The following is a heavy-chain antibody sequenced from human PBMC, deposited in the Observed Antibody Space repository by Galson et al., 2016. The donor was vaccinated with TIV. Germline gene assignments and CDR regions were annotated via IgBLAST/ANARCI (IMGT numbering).Heavy chain of an antibody. V-gene: IGHV3-23*01. CDR2: ISGHGGTT. D-gene: IGHD1-26*01. CDR1: GFSLSDYA. J-gene: IGHJ6*02. CDR3: ARGPTTRRGYYGLDI. Sequence: SLRLSCAASGFSLSDYAMTWVRQAPGKGLEWVSDISGHGGTTHYADSVKGRFTISRDNSKNTLYLHMSSLRAEDTALYYCARGPTTRRGYYGLDIWGQGTTVTVSS.